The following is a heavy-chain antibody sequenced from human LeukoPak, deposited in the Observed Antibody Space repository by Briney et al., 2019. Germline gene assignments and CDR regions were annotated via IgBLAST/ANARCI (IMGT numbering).Heavy chain of an antibody. CDR1: GFTFENYW. V-gene: IGHV3-7*01. CDR3: ARWAGVTDY. CDR2: IKQDGSVE. Sequence: GGSLRLSCAASGFTFENYWMSWVRQAPGKGPGWVAHIKQDGSVEHYLDSVKGRFTISRDNAKSSVILQMTSLRAEDTAVYFCARWAGVTDYWGQGTLVTVSS. J-gene: IGHJ4*02. D-gene: IGHD4-23*01.